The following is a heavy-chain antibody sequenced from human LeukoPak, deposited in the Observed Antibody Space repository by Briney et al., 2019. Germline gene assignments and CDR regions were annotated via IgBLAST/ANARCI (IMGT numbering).Heavy chain of an antibody. D-gene: IGHD2-15*01. J-gene: IGHJ4*02. Sequence: PSETLSLTCTVAGYSISSGYYSGWIWQPPGRGLECIGSIYHSGSTYYNPSLKSRVTISVDTSKNQFSLKLSSVAAADTAVYYCARKNGYCSGGSCYADYWGQGTLVTVSS. V-gene: IGHV4-38-2*02. CDR2: IYHSGST. CDR1: GYSISSGYY. CDR3: ARKNGYCSGGSCYADY.